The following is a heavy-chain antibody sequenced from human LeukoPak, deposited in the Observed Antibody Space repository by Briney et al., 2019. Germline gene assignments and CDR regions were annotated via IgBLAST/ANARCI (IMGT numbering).Heavy chain of an antibody. J-gene: IGHJ3*02. CDR3: ARVTHSSGYYYDAFDI. D-gene: IGHD3-22*01. Sequence: ASVKVSCKASGYTFTGYYMHWVRQAPGQGLEWMGWINPNSGGTNYAQKFQGRVTMTRDTSISTAYMELSRLRSDNTAVYYCARVTHSSGYYYDAFDIWGQGTMVTVSS. CDR2: INPNSGGT. CDR1: GYTFTGYY. V-gene: IGHV1-2*02.